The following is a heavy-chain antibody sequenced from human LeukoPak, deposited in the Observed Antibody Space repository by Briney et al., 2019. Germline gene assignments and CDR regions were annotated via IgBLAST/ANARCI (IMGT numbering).Heavy chain of an antibody. J-gene: IGHJ5*02. CDR3: ARVASVLLWFGEFDP. CDR1: GYSISSGYY. CDR2: IYHSGST. V-gene: IGHV4-38-2*02. D-gene: IGHD3-10*01. Sequence: SETLSLTCTVSGYSISSGYYWGWIRPPPGKGLEWIGSIYHSGSTYYNPSLKSRVTISVDTSKNQFSLKLSSVTAADTAVYYCARVASVLLWFGEFDPWGQGTLVTVSS.